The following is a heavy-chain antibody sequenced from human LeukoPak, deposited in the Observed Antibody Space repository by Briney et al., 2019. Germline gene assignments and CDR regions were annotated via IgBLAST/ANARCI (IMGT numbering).Heavy chain of an antibody. V-gene: IGHV1-8*01. CDR3: ARRWHGSGSYYTDDFDY. Sequence: ASVKVSCKASGYTFTSYDINWVRQATGQGLEWMGWMNPNSGNTGYAQKFQGRVTMTRNTSISIAYMELSSLRSEDTAVYYCARRWHGSGSYYTDDFDYWGQGTLVTVSS. CDR2: MNPNSGNT. D-gene: IGHD3-10*01. J-gene: IGHJ4*02. CDR1: GYTFTSYD.